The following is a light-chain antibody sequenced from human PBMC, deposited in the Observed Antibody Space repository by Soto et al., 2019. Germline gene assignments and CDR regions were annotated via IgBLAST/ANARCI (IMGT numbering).Light chain of an antibody. Sequence: DIQMTQSPSSLSASVGDRVTITCRASQGISNYLAWYQQKPGKVPKLLIYAASTLQSGVPSRFSGSGSGTEFTLAISSLQPEDVATYYYHKYNTGTFGQGTKVEIK. CDR2: AAS. J-gene: IGKJ1*01. CDR1: QGISNY. CDR3: HKYNTGT. V-gene: IGKV1-27*01.